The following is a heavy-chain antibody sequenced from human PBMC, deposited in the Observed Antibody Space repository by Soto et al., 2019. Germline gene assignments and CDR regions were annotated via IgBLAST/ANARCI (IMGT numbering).Heavy chain of an antibody. D-gene: IGHD6-19*01. Sequence: GGSLRLSCAASGFTFSSYAMSWVRQAPGKGLEWVSAISGSGGSTYYADSVKGRFTISRDNSKNTLYLQMNSLRAEDTAVYYCAKFSTVAGIAEYFQHWGQGTLVTVSS. CDR1: GFTFSSYA. CDR3: AKFSTVAGIAEYFQH. V-gene: IGHV3-23*01. J-gene: IGHJ1*01. CDR2: ISGSGGST.